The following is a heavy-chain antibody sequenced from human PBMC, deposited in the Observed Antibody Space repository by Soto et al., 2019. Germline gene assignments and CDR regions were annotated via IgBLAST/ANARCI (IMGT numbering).Heavy chain of an antibody. D-gene: IGHD3-9*01. J-gene: IGHJ4*02. CDR2: IKSKTDGGTT. CDR3: TTGHYRSYWLRDY. CDR1: GFTFSNAW. Sequence: EVQLVESGGGLVKPGGSLILSCAASGFTFSNAWMTWVRQAPGKGLEWVGRIKSKTDGGTTDYAAPVNGRFTISRDDSKNTLYLQMTSLKTEDRAMYYCTTGHYRSYWLRDYWGQGTLVTVSS. V-gene: IGHV3-15*01.